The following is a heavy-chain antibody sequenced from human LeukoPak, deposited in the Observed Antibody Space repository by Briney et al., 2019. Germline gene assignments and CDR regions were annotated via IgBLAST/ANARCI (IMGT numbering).Heavy chain of an antibody. J-gene: IGHJ4*02. Sequence: AASVKVSCKASGYIFTGYYMHWVRQAPGQGLEWMGWMNPNSGNTGYAQKFQGRVTITRNTSISTAYMELSSLRSEDTAVYYCARGVALYYGGNSIIPHFDYWGQGTLVTVSS. CDR3: ARGVALYYGGNSIIPHFDY. V-gene: IGHV1-8*03. CDR1: GYIFTGYY. D-gene: IGHD4-23*01. CDR2: MNPNSGNT.